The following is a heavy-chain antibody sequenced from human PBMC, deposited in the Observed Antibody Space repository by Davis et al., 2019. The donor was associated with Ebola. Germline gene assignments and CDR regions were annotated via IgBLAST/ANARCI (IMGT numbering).Heavy chain of an antibody. CDR2: ISGDGGRI. CDR3: AKDLEYWYKDYYYGMDV. V-gene: IGHV3-43*02. D-gene: IGHD1/OR15-1a*01. J-gene: IGHJ6*02. Sequence: PGGSLRLSCAASGFTFDDYAMHWVRQAPGKGLEWVSLISGDGGRIYYADSVKGRFTISRDNSKNSLYLQMKSLRTEDTALYYCAKDLEYWYKDYYYGMDVWGQGTTVTVSS. CDR1: GFTFDDYA.